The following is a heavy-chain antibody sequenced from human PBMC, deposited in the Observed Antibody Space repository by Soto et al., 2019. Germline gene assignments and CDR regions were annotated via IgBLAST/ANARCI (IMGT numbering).Heavy chain of an antibody. Sequence: SETLSLTCAVYGGSFSDYYWSWIRQPPGKGLEWIGEINHSGSTNYNPSLKSRVTISVDTSKNQFSLKLSSVTAADTAVYYCARGKMTTLSLLDYWGQGTLVTSPQ. V-gene: IGHV4-34*01. D-gene: IGHD3-16*01. CDR2: INHSGST. CDR3: ARGKMTTLSLLDY. CDR1: GGSFSDYY. J-gene: IGHJ4*02.